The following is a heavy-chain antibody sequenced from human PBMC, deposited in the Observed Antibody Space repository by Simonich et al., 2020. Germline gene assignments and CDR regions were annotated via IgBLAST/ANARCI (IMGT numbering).Heavy chain of an antibody. CDR2: ITPILGIA. CDR3: ARGGLADRRIVYYYYMDV. V-gene: IGHV1-69*09. CDR1: GGTFSSYA. J-gene: IGHJ6*03. D-gene: IGHD2-15*01. Sequence: QVQLVQSGAEVKKPGSSVKVSCKASGGTFSSYAISWVRQAPGQGLEWMGGITPILGIANNAQKGKGRVTITADNSTSTAYMELSSLRSEDTAVYYCARGGLADRRIVYYYYMDVWGKGTTVTVSS.